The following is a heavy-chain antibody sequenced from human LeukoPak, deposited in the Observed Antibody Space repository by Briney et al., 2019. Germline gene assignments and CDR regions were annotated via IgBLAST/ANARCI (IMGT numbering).Heavy chain of an antibody. J-gene: IGHJ5*02. CDR1: GFSLSTSGVG. CDR3: AHRPRNRGTNNWFDP. D-gene: IGHD1-14*01. CDR2: IYWNDDK. V-gene: IGHV2-5*01. Sequence: SGPTLVNPTQTLTLTCTLSGFSLSTSGVGVGWIRQPPGKALEWLALIYWNDDKRYSPSLKSRLTITKDTSKNQVVLTMTNMDPVDTARYYCAHRPRNRGTNNWFDPWGQGTLVTVSS.